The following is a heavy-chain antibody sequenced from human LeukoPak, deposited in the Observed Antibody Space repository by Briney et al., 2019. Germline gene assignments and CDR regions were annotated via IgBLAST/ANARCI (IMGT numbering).Heavy chain of an antibody. CDR2: ISGSASST. J-gene: IGHJ5*02. D-gene: IGHD3-22*01. V-gene: IGHV3-23*01. Sequence: GGSLRLSCAASGFTFSNYAMSWVRQAPGKGLEWVSAISGSASSTYHADSVKGRFTISRDNAKNSLYLQMNSLRAKDTALYYCARDYYDSSGSSWFDPWGQGTLVTVSS. CDR1: GFTFSNYA. CDR3: ARDYYDSSGSSWFDP.